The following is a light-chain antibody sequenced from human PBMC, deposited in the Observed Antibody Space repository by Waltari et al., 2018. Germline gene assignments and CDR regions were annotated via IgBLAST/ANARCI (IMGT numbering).Light chain of an antibody. V-gene: IGLV2-14*01. CDR3: SSYTGSSTWV. J-gene: IGLJ3*02. CDR2: DVT. CDR1: SSDVGDYNY. Sequence: QSALTQPASVSGSPGQAIIIPCTGHSSDVGDYNYVSWYQQYPGKAPKLMIYDVTKRPSGVSNRFAGSKSGNTASLTISGLQAEDEAEYYCSSYTGSSTWVFGGGTKLTVL.